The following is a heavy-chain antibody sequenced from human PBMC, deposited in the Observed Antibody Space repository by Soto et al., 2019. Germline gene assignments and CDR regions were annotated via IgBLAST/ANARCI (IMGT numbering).Heavy chain of an antibody. D-gene: IGHD1-1*01. CDR2: IFSGDSDT. J-gene: IGHJ4*02. Sequence: GESLKISCKDSGYSFSRNWIAWVRQMLGKGLEWMGVIFSGDSDTRFSPSFQGQVTISVDKSINTAYLQWSSLKASDTAMYYCARHYNGFDYWGQGTLVTVSS. CDR3: ARHYNGFDY. CDR1: GYSFSRNW. V-gene: IGHV5-51*01.